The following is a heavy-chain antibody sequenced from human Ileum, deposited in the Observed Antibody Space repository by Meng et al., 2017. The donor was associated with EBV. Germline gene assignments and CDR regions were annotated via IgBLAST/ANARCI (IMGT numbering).Heavy chain of an antibody. CDR3: ARGTGADY. CDR1: GSTFSGYG. J-gene: IGHJ4*02. CDR2: IIPALGTP. D-gene: IGHD3-10*01. Sequence: QVPRVQSGPEVKTPGARGKVCCKSTGSTFSGYGITWVRQAPGQRLEWMGGIIPALGTPKYARKFQDRRTITADKSTSTGYMELHSLTSNDTAVYFCARGTGADYWGQGTLVTVSS. V-gene: IGHV1-69*06.